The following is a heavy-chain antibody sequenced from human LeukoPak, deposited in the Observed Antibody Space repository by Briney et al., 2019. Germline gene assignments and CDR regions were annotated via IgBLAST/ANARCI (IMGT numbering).Heavy chain of an antibody. Sequence: PGGSLRLSCAASGFTFSSYSMNWVRHAPGKGLEWVSSISSSGSYIYYADSVKGRFTISRDNAKNSLYLQMNSLRAEDTAVYYCARDPGGFQLPYYFDYWGQGTLVTVSS. CDR1: GFTFSSYS. CDR3: ARDPGGFQLPYYFDY. CDR2: ISSSGSYI. V-gene: IGHV3-21*01. J-gene: IGHJ4*02. D-gene: IGHD2-2*01.